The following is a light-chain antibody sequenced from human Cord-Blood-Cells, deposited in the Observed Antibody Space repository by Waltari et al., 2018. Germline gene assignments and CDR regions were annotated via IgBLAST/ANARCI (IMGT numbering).Light chain of an antibody. CDR3: AAWDDSLNGVV. Sequence: QSVLTQPPSASGTPGQRVTISCSGSSSNIGSNTLTWYQQLPGTAPHLLIYSNNQRPSGVPDRFSGSKSGTSASLAISGLQSEDEADYYCAAWDDSLNGVVFGGGTKLTVL. CDR2: SNN. CDR1: SSNIGSNT. V-gene: IGLV1-44*01. J-gene: IGLJ2*01.